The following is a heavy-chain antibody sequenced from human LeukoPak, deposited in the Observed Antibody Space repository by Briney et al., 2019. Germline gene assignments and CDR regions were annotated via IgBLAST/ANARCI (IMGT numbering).Heavy chain of an antibody. CDR2: IIPVFGTA. V-gene: IGHV1-69*05. CDR1: GGTFRNYA. Sequence: SVKVSFKAFGGTFRNYAISWVRQAPGEGLEWMGGIIPVFGTANYAQKFQGRVTITTDEITSTAYMGLSSLRSEDAAVYYCARSQLGEYYYYYMDVWGKGTTVTVSS. J-gene: IGHJ6*03. CDR3: ARSQLGEYYYYYMDV. D-gene: IGHD3-16*01.